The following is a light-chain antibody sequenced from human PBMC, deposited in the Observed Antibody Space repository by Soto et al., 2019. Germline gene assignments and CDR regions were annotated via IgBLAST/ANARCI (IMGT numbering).Light chain of an antibody. Sequence: EIVLTQSPATLSLSPGEKAPLSCRASQSVRSNLAWYQQKPGQSPRLLIYDASSRAAGIPARFSGSGSGTDFTLTISGLEPEDFAVYYCQQRGSWPPITFGQGTRLEI. CDR2: DAS. J-gene: IGKJ5*01. V-gene: IGKV3-11*01. CDR1: QSVRSN. CDR3: QQRGSWPPIT.